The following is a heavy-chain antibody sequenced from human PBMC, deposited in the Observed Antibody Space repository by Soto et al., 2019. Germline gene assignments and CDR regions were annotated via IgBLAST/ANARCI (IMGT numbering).Heavy chain of an antibody. V-gene: IGHV4-59*08. CDR2: IYYSGST. Sequence: PSETLSLTCTVSGGSISSYYWSWIRQPPGKGLEWIGYIYYSGSTNYNPSLKSRVTISVDTPKNQFSLKLSSVTAADTAVFYCARASTATTRGSRNNWFDPWGQGTLVTVSS. J-gene: IGHJ5*02. CDR1: GGSISSYY. CDR3: ARASTATTRGSRNNWFDP. D-gene: IGHD4-17*01.